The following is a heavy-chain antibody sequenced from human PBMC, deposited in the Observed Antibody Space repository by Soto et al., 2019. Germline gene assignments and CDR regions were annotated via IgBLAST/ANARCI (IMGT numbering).Heavy chain of an antibody. CDR2: IYYSGSS. CDR3: ARHSNEYRKSLDY. Sequence: SETLSLTCTVSGGSISGYYWSWIRQPPGKGLEWIAYIYYSGSSNSNPSLKSRVTISVDTSKNQFSLKLSSVTAADTAVYYCARHSNEYRKSLDYWGQATLVTVSS. V-gene: IGHV4-59*08. D-gene: IGHD1-1*01. CDR1: GGSISGYY. J-gene: IGHJ4*02.